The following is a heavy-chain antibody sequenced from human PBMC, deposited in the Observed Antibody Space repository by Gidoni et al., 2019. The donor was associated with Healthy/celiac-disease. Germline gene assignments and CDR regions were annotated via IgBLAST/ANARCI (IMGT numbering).Heavy chain of an antibody. Sequence: QVQLVQSGAEVKKPGASVKVSCKASGYTFTSYDINWVRQATGQGLEWMGWMNPNSGTTGYAQKFQGRVTMTMNTSISTAYMELSILRSEDTAVYYCARVSSGGYDYSPPDYWGQGTLVTVSS. CDR1: GYTFTSYD. D-gene: IGHD5-12*01. J-gene: IGHJ4*02. V-gene: IGHV1-8*01. CDR2: MNPNSGTT. CDR3: ARVSSGGYDYSPPDY.